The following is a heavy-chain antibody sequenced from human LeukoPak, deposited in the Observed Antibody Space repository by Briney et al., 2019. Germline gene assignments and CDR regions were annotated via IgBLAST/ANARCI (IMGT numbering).Heavy chain of an antibody. Sequence: SETLSLTCTVSGGSISSGSYYWSWIRQPPVKGLEWIGEINHSGSTNYNPSLKSRVTISVDTSKNQFSLKLSSVTAADTAVYYCATRILWFGELGWFDPWGQGTLVTVSS. CDR1: GGSISSGSYY. J-gene: IGHJ5*02. D-gene: IGHD3-10*01. CDR3: ATRILWFGELGWFDP. V-gene: IGHV4-39*07. CDR2: INHSGST.